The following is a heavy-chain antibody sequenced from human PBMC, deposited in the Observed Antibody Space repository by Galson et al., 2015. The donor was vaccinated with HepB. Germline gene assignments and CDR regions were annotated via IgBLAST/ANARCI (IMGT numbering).Heavy chain of an antibody. Sequence: SLRLSCAASGFTFSNAWMSWVRQAPGKGLEWVGRIKSKTDGGTTDYAAPVKGRFTISRDDSKNTLYLQMNSLKTEDTAVYYCTTPWGVAAAGTRDYWGQGTLVTVSS. CDR3: TTPWGVAAAGTRDY. CDR1: GFTFSNAW. V-gene: IGHV3-15*01. J-gene: IGHJ4*02. D-gene: IGHD6-13*01. CDR2: IKSKTDGGTT.